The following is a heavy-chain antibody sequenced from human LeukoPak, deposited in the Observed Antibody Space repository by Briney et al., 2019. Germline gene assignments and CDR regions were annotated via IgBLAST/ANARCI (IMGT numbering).Heavy chain of an antibody. V-gene: IGHV3-33*01. CDR1: GFTFSSYG. Sequence: GGSLRLSCAASGFTFSSYGMHWARQAPGKGLEWVAVIWYDGSNKYYADSVKGRFTISRDNSKNTLYLQMNSLRAEDTAVYYCARDRSGYGDYYYYGMDVWGQGTAVTVSS. CDR2: IWYDGSNK. J-gene: IGHJ6*02. D-gene: IGHD4-17*01. CDR3: ARDRSGYGDYYYYGMDV.